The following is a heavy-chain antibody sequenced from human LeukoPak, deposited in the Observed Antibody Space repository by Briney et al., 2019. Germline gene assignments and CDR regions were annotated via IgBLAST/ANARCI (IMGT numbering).Heavy chain of an antibody. CDR3: ARQGQELAYSYYYMDV. Sequence: PGGSLRLSCAASGFTFSSYSMNWVRQAPGKGLEWVSSISSSSSYIYYADSVKGRFTISRDNAKNSLYLQMNTLRAEDTAVYYCARQGQELAYSYYYMDVWGKGTTVTVSS. J-gene: IGHJ6*03. V-gene: IGHV3-21*01. CDR2: ISSSSSYI. CDR1: GFTFSSYS. D-gene: IGHD1-1*01.